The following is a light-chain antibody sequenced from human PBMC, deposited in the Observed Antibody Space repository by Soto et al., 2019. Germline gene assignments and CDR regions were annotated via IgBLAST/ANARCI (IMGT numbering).Light chain of an antibody. V-gene: IGLV1-40*01. CDR3: QAYDSSLSGSNVV. CDR1: SSNIGAGYA. J-gene: IGLJ2*01. CDR2: GNT. Sequence: QSVLTQPPSVSGAPGQRVTIPCTGSSSNIGAGYAVHWYQQLPGTAPKLLIYGNTNRPSGVPDRYSGPRSDSSASLAITGLQAEDEADYYCQAYDSSLSGSNVVFGGGTKLTVL.